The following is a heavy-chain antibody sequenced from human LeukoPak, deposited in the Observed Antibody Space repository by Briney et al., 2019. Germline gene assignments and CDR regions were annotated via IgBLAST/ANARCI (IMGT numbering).Heavy chain of an antibody. CDR3: ARELRVTTPNANGNYYYYGMDV. D-gene: IGHD4-11*01. CDR1: GGSISSGGYY. V-gene: IGHV4-39*07. Sequence: PSETLSLTCTVSGGSISSGGYYWSWIRQPPGKGLEWIGEINHSGSTNYNPSLKSRVTISVDTSKNQFSLKLSSVTAADTAVYYCARELRVTTPNANGNYYYYGMDVWGQGTTVTVSS. J-gene: IGHJ6*02. CDR2: INHSGST.